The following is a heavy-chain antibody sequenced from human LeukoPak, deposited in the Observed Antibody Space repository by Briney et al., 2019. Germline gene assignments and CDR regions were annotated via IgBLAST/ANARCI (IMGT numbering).Heavy chain of an antibody. Sequence: PGRSLRLSCAASGFTFSSYGMHWVRQAPGKGLEWVAVISYDGSNKYYADSVKGRFTISRDNSKNTLYLQMNSLRAEGTAVYYCAKPDSVGWLGVVAFDIWGQGTMVTVSS. D-gene: IGHD2-15*01. CDR2: ISYDGSNK. V-gene: IGHV3-30*18. J-gene: IGHJ3*02. CDR1: GFTFSSYG. CDR3: AKPDSVGWLGVVAFDI.